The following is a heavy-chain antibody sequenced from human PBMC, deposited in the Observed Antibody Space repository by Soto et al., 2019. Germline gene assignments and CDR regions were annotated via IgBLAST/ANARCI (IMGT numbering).Heavy chain of an antibody. CDR2: TYYRSKWYS. J-gene: IGHJ5*01. D-gene: IGHD2-8*01. V-gene: IGHV6-1*01. Sequence: QVQLQQSGPGLVKPSQTLSLTCAISADSVSTNSATWDWIRQSPSRGLEWLGRTYYRSKWYSDYAVPVKGRITINPDTSNNHLTLQLTSVTPDDTAVYYCARLIGNSWLDSWGQGTLVTVSA. CDR3: ARLIGNSWLDS. CDR1: ADSVSTNSAT.